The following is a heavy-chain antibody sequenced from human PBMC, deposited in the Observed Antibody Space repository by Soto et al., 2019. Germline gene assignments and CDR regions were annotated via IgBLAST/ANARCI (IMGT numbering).Heavy chain of an antibody. J-gene: IGHJ4*02. V-gene: IGHV1-69*02. Sequence: QVQLVQSGAEVKKPGSSVKVSCKASGGTFSSYTISWVRQAPGQGLEWMGRIIPNLGIANYAQKFQGRVTITADKATSTAYMELSSLRSEDTAVYYCARAATTAFDYWGQGTLVTVSS. CDR1: GGTFSSYT. D-gene: IGHD6-25*01. CDR2: IIPNLGIA. CDR3: ARAATTAFDY.